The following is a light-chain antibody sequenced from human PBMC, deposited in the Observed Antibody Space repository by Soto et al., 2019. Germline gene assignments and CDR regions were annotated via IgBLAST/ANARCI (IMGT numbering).Light chain of an antibody. CDR1: QSISSY. V-gene: IGKV1-39*01. Sequence: DIQMTQSPSSLSASVGDRVTITCRASQSISSYLNWYQQKPGKAPKLLIYAASSVQSGVPSRFSGSGSGTDFTRTISSLQPEDFETYYCQQSYSTPRFTFGPGTKVDIK. CDR3: QQSYSTPRFT. CDR2: AAS. J-gene: IGKJ3*01.